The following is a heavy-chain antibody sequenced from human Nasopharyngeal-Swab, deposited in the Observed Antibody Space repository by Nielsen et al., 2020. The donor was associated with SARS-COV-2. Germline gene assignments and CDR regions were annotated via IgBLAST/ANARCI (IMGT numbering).Heavy chain of an antibody. CDR2: VQWDDEK. CDR3: ARGYQLIRGFDY. Sequence: WIRQPPGKALEWLALVQWDDEKRYSPSLKSRLTITKDTSKNQVVLTMTNVDPVDTATYFCARGYQLIRGFDYWGQGTLVTVSS. J-gene: IGHJ4*02. D-gene: IGHD2-2*01. V-gene: IGHV2-5*02.